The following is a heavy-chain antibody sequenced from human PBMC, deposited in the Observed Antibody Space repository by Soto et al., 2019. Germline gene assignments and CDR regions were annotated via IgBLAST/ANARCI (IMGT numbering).Heavy chain of an antibody. CDR2: IIPIFGTP. CDR3: TRVYDYFHYQIDY. V-gene: IGHV1-69*01. J-gene: IGHJ4*02. CDR1: GGTFSSYG. D-gene: IGHD3-16*01. Sequence: QVQLVQSGAEVKKPGSSVKVSCRAPGGTFSSYGISWVRQAPGQGLEWMGGIIPIFGTPNYAQKFQGRVTITADESTSTAYMELSSLRSDDTAVYYCTRVYDYFHYQIDYWGQGTLVTVSS.